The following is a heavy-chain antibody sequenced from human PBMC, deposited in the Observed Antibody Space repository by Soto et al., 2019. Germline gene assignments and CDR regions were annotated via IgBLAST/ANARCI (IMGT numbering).Heavy chain of an antibody. J-gene: IGHJ4*02. CDR2: IIPIFGTA. V-gene: IGHV1-69*13. Sequence: ASVKVSCKASGGTFSSYAISWVRQAPGQGLEWMGGIIPIFGTANYAQKFQGRVTITADESTSTAYMELSSLRSEDTAVYYCASSQGPYSSSPYFDYWGQGTLVTVSS. CDR1: GGTFSSYA. D-gene: IGHD6-6*01. CDR3: ASSQGPYSSSPYFDY.